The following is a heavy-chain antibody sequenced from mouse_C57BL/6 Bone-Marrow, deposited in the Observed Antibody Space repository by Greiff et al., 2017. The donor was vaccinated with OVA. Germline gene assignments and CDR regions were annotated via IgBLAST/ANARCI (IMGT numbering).Heavy chain of an antibody. CDR3: ARETTVVNWYFDV. CDR2: IDPSDSYT. J-gene: IGHJ1*03. CDR1: GYTFTSYW. D-gene: IGHD1-1*01. Sequence: VKLQQLGAELVMPGASVKLSCKASGYTFTSYWMHWVKQRPGQGLEWIGEIDPSDSYTNYNQKFKGKSTLTVDKSSSTAYMQLSSLTSEDSAVYYCARETTVVNWYFDVWGTGTTVTVSS. V-gene: IGHV1-69*01.